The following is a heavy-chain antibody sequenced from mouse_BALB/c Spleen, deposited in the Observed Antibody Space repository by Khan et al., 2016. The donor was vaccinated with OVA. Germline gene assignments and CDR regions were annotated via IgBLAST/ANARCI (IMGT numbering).Heavy chain of an antibody. J-gene: IGHJ3*01. CDR3: ARRNYFGYTLAY. CDR2: ISPGSGDT. D-gene: IGHD1-2*01. Sequence: QVQLQLSGAELARPGASVKLSCTASGYTFTDYYINWVKQRTGQGLEWIGEISPGSGDTYYNERFMGKATLTADKSSSTAYMQLSSLTSEASAVYFCARRNYFGYTLAYWGQGTLVTVSA. V-gene: IGHV1-77*01. CDR1: GYTFTDYY.